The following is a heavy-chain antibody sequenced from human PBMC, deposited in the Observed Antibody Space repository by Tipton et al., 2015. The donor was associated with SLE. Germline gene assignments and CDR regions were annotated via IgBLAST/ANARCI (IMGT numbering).Heavy chain of an antibody. CDR2: IRYDGSNK. V-gene: IGHV3-30*02. J-gene: IGHJ3*02. CDR1: GFTFSSYG. CDR3: AKDGINIVVVPAAPHDAFDI. D-gene: IGHD2-2*01. Sequence: SGFTFSSYGMHWVRQAPGKGLEWVAFIRYDGSNKYYADSVKGRFTISRDNSKNTLYRQMNSLRAEDTAVYYCAKDGINIVVVPAAPHDAFDIWGQGTMVTVSS.